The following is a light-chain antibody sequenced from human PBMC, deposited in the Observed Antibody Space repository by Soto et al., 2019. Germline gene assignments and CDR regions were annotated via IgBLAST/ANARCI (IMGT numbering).Light chain of an antibody. J-gene: IGKJ5*01. CDR3: QQRSNWPIT. CDR1: QSLSSY. CDR2: DAS. V-gene: IGKV3-11*01. Sequence: EVGLTQSPATLSFSPGERATLSCRASQSLSSYLAWYQQKPGQAPRLLIYDASNRATGIPARFSASGSGTDFTLTISSLEPEDFAVYYCQQRSNWPITFGQGTRLEIK.